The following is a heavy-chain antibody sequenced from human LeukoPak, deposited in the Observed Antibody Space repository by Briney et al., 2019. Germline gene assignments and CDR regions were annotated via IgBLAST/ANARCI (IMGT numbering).Heavy chain of an antibody. CDR1: GFTFSNYA. CDR3: ARDPPRAAWVFDY. D-gene: IGHD6-25*01. CDR2: ITSGGGTT. J-gene: IGHJ4*02. Sequence: GGSLRLSCAASGFTFSNYAMSWVRQAPGKALEWVSAITSGGGTTYYAGSVKGRFTISRDNSRNTLYLQMNSLRAEDTAVYYCARDPPRAAWVFDYWGQGTLVSVSS. V-gene: IGHV3-23*01.